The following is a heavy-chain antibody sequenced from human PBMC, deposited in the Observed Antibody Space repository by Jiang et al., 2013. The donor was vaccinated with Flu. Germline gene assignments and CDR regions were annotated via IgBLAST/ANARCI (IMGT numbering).Heavy chain of an antibody. CDR3: AREIWGGGYYIRDAFDI. Sequence: SGGGVVQPGRSLRLSCAASGFTFSSYGMHWVRQAPGKGLEWVAVIWYDGSNKYYADSVKGRFTISRDNSKNTLYLQMNSLRAEDTAVYYCAREIWGGGYYIRDAFDIWGQGTMVTVSS. V-gene: IGHV3-33*01. J-gene: IGHJ3*02. CDR2: IWYDGSNK. CDR1: GFTFSSYG. D-gene: IGHD3-22*01.